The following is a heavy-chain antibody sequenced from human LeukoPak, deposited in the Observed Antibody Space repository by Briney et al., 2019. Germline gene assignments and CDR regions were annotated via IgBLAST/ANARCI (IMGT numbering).Heavy chain of an antibody. CDR1: AGSISSYY. V-gene: IGHV4-59*01. D-gene: IGHD6-13*01. CDR3: ARDRGGYSSSWFDP. CDR2: IYYSGST. J-gene: IGHJ5*02. Sequence: PSETLSLTCTVSAGSISSYYWSWIRQPPGKGLEWIGYIYYSGSTNYNPSLKSRVTISVDTSKNQFSLKLSSVTTADTAVYYCARDRGGYSSSWFDPWGQGTLVTVSS.